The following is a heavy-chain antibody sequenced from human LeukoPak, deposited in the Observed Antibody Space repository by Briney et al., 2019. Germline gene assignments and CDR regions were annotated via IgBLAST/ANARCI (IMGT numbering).Heavy chain of an antibody. CDR1: GFIFSTYA. J-gene: IGHJ3*01. V-gene: IGHV3-30*01. CDR3: AREGEGAFDV. CDR2: ISPDGNDK. Sequence: GRSLRLSCAASGFIFSTYAMHWVRQAPGKGLEWVAFISPDGNDKRYADSVKGRLTISRDSSENTLYLQINRLGAGDAVVYYCAREGEGAFDVWGQGTMVTVSS. D-gene: IGHD1-26*01.